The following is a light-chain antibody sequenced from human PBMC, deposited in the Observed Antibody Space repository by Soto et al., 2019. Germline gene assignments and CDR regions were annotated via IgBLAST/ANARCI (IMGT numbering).Light chain of an antibody. CDR2: GAS. CDR3: QHYNNWPRT. CDR1: QSVSSN. J-gene: IGKJ1*01. Sequence: EIVMTQSPATLSVSPGERATLSCRASQSVSSNLAWYQQKPGQAPRLLIYGASTRATGIPARFSGSGSGTEFTLTISSLQSEDFAVYYCQHYNNWPRTFGQGTNVELK. V-gene: IGKV3-15*01.